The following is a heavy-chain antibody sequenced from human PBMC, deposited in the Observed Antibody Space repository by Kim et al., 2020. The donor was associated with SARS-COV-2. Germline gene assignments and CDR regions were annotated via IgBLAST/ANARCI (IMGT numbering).Heavy chain of an antibody. CDR1: GYPFTTYG. Sequence: ASVKVSCKGSGYPFTTYGISWVRQAPGQGLEWMGWMSAYYGTTNYAQNLQGRVTMTRDTSTSTAYMELRSLRSDDTAVYYCTREGGDSSGYYFLYWGQGTPVTVSS. J-gene: IGHJ4*02. CDR3: TREGGDSSGYYFLY. D-gene: IGHD3-22*01. V-gene: IGHV1-18*01. CDR2: MSAYYGTT.